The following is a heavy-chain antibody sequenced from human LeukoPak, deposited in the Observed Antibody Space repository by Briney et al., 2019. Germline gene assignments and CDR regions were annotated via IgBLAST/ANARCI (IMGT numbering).Heavy chain of an antibody. CDR3: ARTYNPDY. V-gene: IGHV3-30*02. J-gene: IGHJ4*02. CDR1: GFTFSSTG. Sequence: GGSLRLSCTASGFTFSSTGMHWVRQAPGKGLEWVSYIRYDGNNKYYGDSVKGRLTFSRDNSKNTLYLQMNSLRVEDTAVYYCARTYNPDYWGQGTLVTVSS. CDR2: IRYDGNNK. D-gene: IGHD1-14*01.